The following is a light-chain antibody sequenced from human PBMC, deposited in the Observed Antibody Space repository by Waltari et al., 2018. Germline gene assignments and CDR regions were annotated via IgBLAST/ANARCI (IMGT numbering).Light chain of an antibody. Sequence: EIVLTQSPGTLSFSPGERATLSCGASEDIKHYLAWYPQKGGQPPRLLIFDASNRATGTPARFSGSWSGTDFNLTISALEPEDFAVYYCQQRVTWLLTFGGGTKVEI. CDR3: QQRVTWLLT. J-gene: IGKJ4*01. V-gene: IGKV3D-11*01. CDR1: EDIKHY. CDR2: DAS.